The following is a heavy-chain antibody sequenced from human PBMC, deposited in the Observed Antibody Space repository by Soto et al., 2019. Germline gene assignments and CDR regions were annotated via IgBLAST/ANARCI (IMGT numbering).Heavy chain of an antibody. V-gene: IGHV4-59*08. D-gene: IGHD1-20*01. Sequence: PSETLSLTCTVSGGSISSYYWSWIRQPPGKGLEWIGYIYYSGSANYNPSLKSRVTISVDTSKNQFSLKLSSVTAADTAVYYCARHHRAGILDYWGQGTLVTVSS. CDR1: GGSISSYY. J-gene: IGHJ4*02. CDR2: IYYSGSA. CDR3: ARHHRAGILDY.